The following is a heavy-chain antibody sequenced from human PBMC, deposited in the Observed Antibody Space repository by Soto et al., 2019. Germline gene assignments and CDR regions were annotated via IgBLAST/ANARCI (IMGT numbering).Heavy chain of an antibody. CDR1: GGPISSYY. CDR2: IYYSGST. J-gene: IGHJ4*02. D-gene: IGHD6-19*01. V-gene: IGHV4-59*01. CDR3: ARGSSGWPPRLDY. Sequence: QVQLQESGPGLVKPSETLSLNCTVSGGPISSYYWSWIRQSPGKGLEWIGYIYYSGSTNYNPSLKSRVTISVDTFKNQFSLELSSVTAADTAVYYCARGSSGWPPRLDYWSQGTLVTVSS.